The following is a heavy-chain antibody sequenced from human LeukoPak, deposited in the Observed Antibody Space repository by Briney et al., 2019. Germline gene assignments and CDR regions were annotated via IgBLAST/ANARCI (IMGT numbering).Heavy chain of an antibody. V-gene: IGHV1-69*01. D-gene: IGHD3-9*01. CDR2: IIPIFGTA. CDR3: ARAGLTLPNPFDWLLYS. Sequence: SAKASCKASGGTFSSYAISWVRQAPGQGLEWMGGIIPIFGTANYAQKFQGRVTITADESTSTAYMELSSLRSEDTAVYYCARAGLTLPNPFDWLLYSWGQGTLVTVSS. CDR1: GGTFSSYA. J-gene: IGHJ4*02.